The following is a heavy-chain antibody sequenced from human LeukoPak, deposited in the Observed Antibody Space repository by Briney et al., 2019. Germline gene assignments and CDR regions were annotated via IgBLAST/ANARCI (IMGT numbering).Heavy chain of an antibody. J-gene: IGHJ4*02. V-gene: IGHV3-7*01. CDR2: IKQDGSAK. D-gene: IGHD2-2*01. CDR3: ARWRGSTSERSDY. CDR1: GFTFSDYR. Sequence: GGSLRLSCTASGFTFSDYRMTWVRQAPGKGLEWVANIKQDGSAKYYVDSVKGRFTISRDNAKNSLYLQMDSLRVEDTATYYCARWRGSTSERSDYWGQGTLVTVSS.